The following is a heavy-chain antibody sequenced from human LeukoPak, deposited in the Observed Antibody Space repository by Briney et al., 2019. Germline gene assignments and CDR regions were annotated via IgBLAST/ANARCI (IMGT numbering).Heavy chain of an antibody. Sequence: YPSETLSLTCAVYGGSFSGYYWSWIRQPPGKGLEWIGEINHSGSTNYNPSLKSRVTISVDTSKNQFSLKLSSVTAADTAVYYCARVLRDGYNKYLDYWGQGTLVTVSS. CDR2: INHSGST. V-gene: IGHV4-34*01. CDR1: GGSFSGYY. J-gene: IGHJ4*02. D-gene: IGHD5-24*01. CDR3: ARVLRDGYNKYLDY.